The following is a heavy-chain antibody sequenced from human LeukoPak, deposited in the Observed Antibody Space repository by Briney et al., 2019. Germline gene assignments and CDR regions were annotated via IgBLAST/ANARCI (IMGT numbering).Heavy chain of an antibody. CDR1: GFTFNRYD. D-gene: IGHD3-10*01. CDR2: IYSGGSA. Sequence: PGGSLRLSCAASGFTFNRYDINWVRQAPGKGLEWVSVIYSGGSAYYADSVKGRFTISRHNSKNTLYLQMNSLRAEDTAVYYCARSGEYYGEGMDVWGQGTTVTVSS. V-gene: IGHV3-53*04. CDR3: ARSGEYYGEGMDV. J-gene: IGHJ6*02.